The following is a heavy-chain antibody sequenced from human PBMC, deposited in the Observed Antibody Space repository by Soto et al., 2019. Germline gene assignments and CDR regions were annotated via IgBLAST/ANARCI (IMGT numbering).Heavy chain of an antibody. CDR1: GYTFTGYY. J-gene: IGHJ4*02. D-gene: IGHD2-15*01. Sequence: QVQLVQSGAEVKKPGASVKVSCKASGYTFTGYYIHWVRQAPGQGLGGMGWINPNSGGTNYGQKFQSRVTMTRDTSISTAYMELSRLRSDDTAVYYCARAVTLGYCCGGSCSDDYWGQGTLVTVSS. CDR3: ARAVTLGYCCGGSCSDDY. V-gene: IGHV1-2*02. CDR2: INPNSGGT.